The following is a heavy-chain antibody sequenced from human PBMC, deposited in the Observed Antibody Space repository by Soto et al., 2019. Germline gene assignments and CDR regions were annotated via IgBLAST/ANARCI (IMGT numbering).Heavy chain of an antibody. Sequence: SSTCSCHSMSRDNCYWLWIRLSPGRWLEWIGILFYSGSTNYNPSFQSRVTISVDTYNNQSSLKLSSVTAADTAIYHCARGLFSFGGVIVNSRPHYFDYWGQGALLTVS. J-gene: IGHJ4*02. CDR1: CHSMSRDNCY. D-gene: IGHD3-16*02. CDR2: LFYSGST. V-gene: IGHV4-39*01. CDR3: ARGLFSFGGVIVNSRPHYFDY.